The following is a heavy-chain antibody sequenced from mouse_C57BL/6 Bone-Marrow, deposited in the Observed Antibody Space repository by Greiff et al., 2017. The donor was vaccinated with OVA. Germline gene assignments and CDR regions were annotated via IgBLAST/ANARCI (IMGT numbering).Heavy chain of an antibody. Sequence: VQLKESGPELVKPGASVKMSCKASGYTFTDYNMHWVKQSHGKSLEWIGYINPNNGGTSYNQKFKGKATLTVNKSSSTAYMELRSLTSEDSAVYYCARSVRGFDYWGQGTTLTVSS. J-gene: IGHJ2*01. CDR1: GYTFTDYN. D-gene: IGHD2-5*01. V-gene: IGHV1-22*01. CDR2: INPNNGGT. CDR3: ARSVRGFDY.